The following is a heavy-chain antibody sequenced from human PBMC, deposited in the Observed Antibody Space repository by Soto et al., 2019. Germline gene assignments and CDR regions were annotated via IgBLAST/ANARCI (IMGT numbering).Heavy chain of an antibody. V-gene: IGHV4-59*01. CDR3: ARDYGDCFDF. Sequence: LSLTCTVSGGSISSYYWSWIRQPPGKGLEWIGYIYYTGSTNYNPSLKSRVTISVDTSKNQFSLNLSSVTAADTAVYYCARDYGDCFDFWGQGTLVTVSS. CDR1: GGSISSYY. J-gene: IGHJ4*02. D-gene: IGHD4-17*01. CDR2: IYYTGST.